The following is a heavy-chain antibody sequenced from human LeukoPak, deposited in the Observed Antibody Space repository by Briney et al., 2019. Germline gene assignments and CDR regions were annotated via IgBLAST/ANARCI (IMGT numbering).Heavy chain of an antibody. CDR1: GYTFTGYY. D-gene: IGHD1-26*01. J-gene: IGHJ3*02. Sequence: ASVKVSCKASGYTFTGYYMHWVRQAPGQGLEWMGWINPNSGGTNYAQKFQGRVTMTRDTSISTACMELRSLRSDDTAVYYCARGEWELLSSPDAFDIWGQGTMVSVSS. V-gene: IGHV1-2*02. CDR3: ARGEWELLSSPDAFDI. CDR2: INPNSGGT.